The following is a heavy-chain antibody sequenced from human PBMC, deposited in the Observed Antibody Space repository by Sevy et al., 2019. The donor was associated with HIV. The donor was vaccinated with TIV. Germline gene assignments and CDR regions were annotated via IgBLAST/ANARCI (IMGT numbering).Heavy chain of an antibody. V-gene: IGHV3-64D*06. CDR2: ISSNGGST. D-gene: IGHD5-12*01. CDR3: VKASGYSGYDLYYYYYGMDV. Sequence: GGSLRLSCSASGFTFSSYAMHWVRQAPGKGLEYDSAISSNGGSTYYADSVEGRFTISRDNSKNTLYLQMSSLRAEDTAVYYCVKASGYSGYDLYYYYYGMDVWGQGTTVTVSS. J-gene: IGHJ6*02. CDR1: GFTFSSYA.